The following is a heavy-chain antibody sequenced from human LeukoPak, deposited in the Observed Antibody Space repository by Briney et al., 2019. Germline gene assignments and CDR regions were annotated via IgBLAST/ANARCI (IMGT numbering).Heavy chain of an antibody. J-gene: IGHJ5*02. Sequence: ASVKVSCKASGYTFTGYYMHWVRQAPGQGLEWTGWINPNSGGTNYAQKFQGRVTMTRDTSISTAYMELSRLRADDTAVYYCARAIVSTMIPGPWGQGTLFTVSS. D-gene: IGHD3-22*01. V-gene: IGHV1-2*02. CDR2: INPNSGGT. CDR3: ARAIVSTMIPGP. CDR1: GYTFTGYY.